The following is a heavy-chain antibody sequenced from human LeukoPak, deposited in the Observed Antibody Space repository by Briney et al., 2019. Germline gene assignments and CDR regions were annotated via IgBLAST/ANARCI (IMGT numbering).Heavy chain of an antibody. CDR3: ARVGYYDILTGYYGYYYMDV. Sequence: SQTLSLTCTVSGGSISSGSYYWSWIRQPAGKGLEWIGRIYTSGSTNYNPSLKSRATISVDTSKNQFSLKLSSVTAADTAVYYCARVGYYDILTGYYGYYYMDVWGKGTTVTVSS. D-gene: IGHD3-9*01. CDR1: GGSISSGSYY. J-gene: IGHJ6*03. CDR2: IYTSGST. V-gene: IGHV4-61*02.